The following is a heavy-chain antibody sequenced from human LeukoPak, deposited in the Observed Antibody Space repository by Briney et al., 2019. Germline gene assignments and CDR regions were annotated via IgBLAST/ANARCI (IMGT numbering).Heavy chain of an antibody. J-gene: IGHJ4*02. D-gene: IGHD1-26*01. CDR2: VYNSGST. CDR3: ARSGGTWSYNY. V-gene: IGHV4-59*01. CDR1: GGSISNYY. Sequence: SETLSLTCTVSGGSISNYYWSWIRQPPGKGLEWLGYVYNSGSTHYNPSLKSRVTISADTSKNQFSLTLTSVTAEDTAVYYCARSGGTWSYNYWGQGTLVTVSS.